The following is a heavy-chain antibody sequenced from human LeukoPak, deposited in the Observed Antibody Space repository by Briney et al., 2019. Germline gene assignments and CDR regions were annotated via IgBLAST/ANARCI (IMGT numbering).Heavy chain of an antibody. CDR3: ASQLGGTTFH. J-gene: IGHJ4*02. Sequence: SETLSLTCTVSGASISSYYWSWIRQPPGQGRVWIGYVHYSGITDYNPSLQSRVTISLDTSKSQFSLKLSSVTAADTAVYYCASQLGGTTFHWGQGTLVTVSS. CDR2: VHYSGIT. D-gene: IGHD1-1*01. V-gene: IGHV4-59*03. CDR1: GASISSYY.